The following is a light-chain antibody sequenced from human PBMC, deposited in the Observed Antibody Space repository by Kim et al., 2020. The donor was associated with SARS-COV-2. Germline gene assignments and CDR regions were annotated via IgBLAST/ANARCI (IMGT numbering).Light chain of an antibody. J-gene: IGLJ3*02. CDR3: SSYASDNKLV. CDR2: EVT. Sequence: QSVLTQPPSASGSPGQSVTVSCTGTSSDIGGYNYVSWYQHYPGKAPKLIIYEVTERHSGVPDRFTGFKSGNTASLTVSGLQADDEADYYCSSYASDNKLVFGGGTKVTVL. CDR1: SSDIGGYNY. V-gene: IGLV2-8*01.